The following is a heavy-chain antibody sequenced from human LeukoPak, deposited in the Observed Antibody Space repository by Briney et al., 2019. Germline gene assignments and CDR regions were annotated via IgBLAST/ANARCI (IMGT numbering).Heavy chain of an antibody. CDR1: GGSISSSSYY. CDR3: ARDVGYYDSSFDY. Sequence: TLSLTCTVSGGSISSSSYYWSWIRQLAGKGLEWIGRIFTSGSTNYNPSLKSRVTISVDTSKNQFSLKLSSVTAADTAVYYCARDVGYYDSSFDYWGQGTLVTISS. V-gene: IGHV4-61*02. CDR2: IFTSGST. J-gene: IGHJ4*02. D-gene: IGHD3-22*01.